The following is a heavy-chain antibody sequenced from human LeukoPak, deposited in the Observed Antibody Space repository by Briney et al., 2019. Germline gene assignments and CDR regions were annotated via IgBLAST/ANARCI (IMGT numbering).Heavy chain of an antibody. CDR1: GGSFSGYY. CDR3: ASTRYSDYYDY. V-gene: IGHV4-34*01. J-gene: IGHJ4*02. D-gene: IGHD4-11*01. Sequence: SEALSLTCAVYGGSFSGYYWSWIRQPPGKGLEWIGEINHSGSTNYNPSLKSRVTISVDTSKNQFSLKLTSVTAADTAVYYCASTRYSDYYDYWGQGTLVTVSS. CDR2: INHSGST.